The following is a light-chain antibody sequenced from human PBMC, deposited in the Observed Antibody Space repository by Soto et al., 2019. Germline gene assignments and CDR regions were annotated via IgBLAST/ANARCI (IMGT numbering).Light chain of an antibody. CDR1: QTINSY. V-gene: IGKV1-39*01. CDR2: AAS. Sequence: DIQMTQSPSSLSASVGDRVTITCRASQTINSYLNWYQQKPGKAPNLLIHAASTLQGGVPSRFSGSGSGTEFTLTISSLQPDDFATYYCQQYNSYPWTFGQGTKVDIK. J-gene: IGKJ1*01. CDR3: QQYNSYPWT.